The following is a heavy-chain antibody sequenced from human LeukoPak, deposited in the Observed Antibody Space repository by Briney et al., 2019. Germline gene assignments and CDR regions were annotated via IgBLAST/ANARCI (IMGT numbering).Heavy chain of an antibody. CDR3: ARMEYYYDSSGYVLDY. J-gene: IGHJ4*02. CDR1: GFTFSYYW. CDR2: ISSSGSTI. D-gene: IGHD3-22*01. V-gene: IGHV3-11*01. Sequence: GGSLRLSCEASGFTFSYYWMNWVRQAPGKGLEWVSYISSSGSTIYYADSVKGRFTISRDNAKNSLYLQMNSLRAEDTAVYYCARMEYYYDSSGYVLDYWGQGTLVTVSS.